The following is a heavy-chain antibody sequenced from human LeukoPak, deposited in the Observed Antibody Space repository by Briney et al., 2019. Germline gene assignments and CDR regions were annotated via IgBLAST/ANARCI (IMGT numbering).Heavy chain of an antibody. CDR3: GRQKEYSSGTDYFDY. D-gene: IGHD5-18*01. Sequence: PGGSLRLSCAASGFCFNDQGMIWRRQPPGKGLEWVSDINWNGGHTAYADSVKGRFTISRDNAKNSLYLQMNGLAAEDAALYYRGRQKEYSSGTDYFDYWGQGTQVTVSS. V-gene: IGHV3-20*04. CDR2: INWNGGHT. CDR1: GFCFNDQG. J-gene: IGHJ4*02.